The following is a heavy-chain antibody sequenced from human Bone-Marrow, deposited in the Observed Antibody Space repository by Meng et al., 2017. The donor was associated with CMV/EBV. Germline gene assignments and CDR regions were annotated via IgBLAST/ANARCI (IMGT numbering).Heavy chain of an antibody. J-gene: IGHJ4*02. D-gene: IGHD6-13*01. V-gene: IGHV3-11*04. CDR3: ARDIAAPGYDY. Sequence: GESLKISCAASGFTFSDYYMSWIRQAPGKGLEWVSYISSSGSTIYYADSVKGRFTISRDNAKNALYLQMNSLRAEDTAVYYCARDIAAPGYDYWGQGTLVTVSS. CDR2: ISSSGSTI. CDR1: GFTFSDYY.